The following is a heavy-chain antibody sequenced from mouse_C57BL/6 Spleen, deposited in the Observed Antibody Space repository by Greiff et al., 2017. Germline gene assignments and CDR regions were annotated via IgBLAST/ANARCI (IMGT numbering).Heavy chain of an antibody. D-gene: IGHD2-1*01. CDR2: IYPGSGST. V-gene: IGHV1-55*01. Sequence: VKLQQPGAELVKPGASVKMSCKASGYTFTSYWITWVKQRPGQGLEWIGDIYPGSGSTNYNEKFKSKATLTVDTSSSTAYMQLSSLTSEDSAVYYCARYGNYGGWYFDVWGTGTTVTVSS. J-gene: IGHJ1*03. CDR3: ARYGNYGGWYFDV. CDR1: GYTFTSYW.